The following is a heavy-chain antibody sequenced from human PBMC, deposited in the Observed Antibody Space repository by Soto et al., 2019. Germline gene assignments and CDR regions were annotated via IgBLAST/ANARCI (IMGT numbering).Heavy chain of an antibody. V-gene: IGHV1-18*01. CDR2: ISAYNGNT. CDR3: ARSSDLGWLLTAVLDY. Sequence: ASVKVSCKASGYTFTSYGISWVRQAPGQGLEWMGWISAYNGNTNHAQKLQGRVTMTTDTSTSTAYMELRSLRSDDTAVYYCARSSDLGWLLTAVLDYWGQGTLDIVSS. J-gene: IGHJ4*02. D-gene: IGHD3-3*01. CDR1: GYTFTSYG.